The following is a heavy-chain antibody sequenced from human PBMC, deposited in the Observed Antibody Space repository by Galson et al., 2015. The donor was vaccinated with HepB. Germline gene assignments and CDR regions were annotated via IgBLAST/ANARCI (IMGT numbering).Heavy chain of an antibody. Sequence: SLRLSCAASGFTFSSYSMNWVRQAPGKGLEWVSSISSSSTYIYYEDPVKGRFTISRDNAKNSLYLQMNSLRAEDTAVYYCARGQVGATDYWGQGTQVTVSS. J-gene: IGHJ4*02. CDR1: GFTFSSYS. D-gene: IGHD1-26*01. V-gene: IGHV3-21*01. CDR2: ISSSSTYI. CDR3: ARGQVGATDY.